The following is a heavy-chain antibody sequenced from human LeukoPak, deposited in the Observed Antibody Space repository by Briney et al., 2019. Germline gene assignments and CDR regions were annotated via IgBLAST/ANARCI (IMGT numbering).Heavy chain of an antibody. CDR3: ARSPVGGHFDY. D-gene: IGHD3-16*01. CDR1: GFTVSSNY. Sequence: GGSLSLSCAASGFTVSSNYMSWVRQAPGKGLEWVSVIYSGGSTYYADSVKGRFTISRDNSKNTLYLQMNSLRAEDTAVYYCARSPVGGHFDYWGQGTLVTVSS. J-gene: IGHJ4*02. CDR2: IYSGGST. V-gene: IGHV3-53*01.